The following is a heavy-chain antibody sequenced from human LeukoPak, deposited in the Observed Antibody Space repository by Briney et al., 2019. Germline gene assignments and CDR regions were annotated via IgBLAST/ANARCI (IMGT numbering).Heavy chain of an antibody. CDR3: ASSPGIAAQFDY. D-gene: IGHD6-13*01. J-gene: IGHJ4*02. CDR2: IYYSGST. V-gene: IGHV4-59*01. CDR1: GASISGNY. Sequence: PSETLSLTCTVSGASISGNYWSWIRQPPGKGLEWIGYIYYSGSTKSNPSLKSRVTITVDTSKNQFSLKLSSVTAADTAVYYCASSPGIAAQFDYWGQGTLVTVSS.